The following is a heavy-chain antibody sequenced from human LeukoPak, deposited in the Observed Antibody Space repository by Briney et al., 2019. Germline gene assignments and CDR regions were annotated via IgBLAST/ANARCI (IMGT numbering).Heavy chain of an antibody. CDR3: ARHEDLWSFDY. CDR1: GYSFTNYW. CDR2: IYPGDSDT. Sequence: GESLKISCKGSGYSFTNYWIGWVRQMPGKGLEWMGIIYPGDSDTRYSPSFQGQVTISADKSISTAYLQWNSLKASDTAMYYCARHEDLWSFDYWGQGTLVTVSS. V-gene: IGHV5-51*01. J-gene: IGHJ4*02. D-gene: IGHD3-10*01.